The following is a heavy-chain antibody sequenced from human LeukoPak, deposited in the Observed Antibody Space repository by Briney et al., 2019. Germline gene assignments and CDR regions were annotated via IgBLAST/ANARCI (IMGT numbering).Heavy chain of an antibody. CDR3: ARILSPPAFNI. Sequence: PSETLSLTCAVYGASFIDYYWSWIRQPPGKGLEWIGEINHSGSTNYNPSLKSRVTISVDPTKNPFSLNLSSVTAADTAVYYCARILSPPAFNIWGQGTMVTVSS. D-gene: IGHD5/OR15-5a*01. J-gene: IGHJ3*02. V-gene: IGHV4-34*01. CDR2: INHSGST. CDR1: GASFIDYY.